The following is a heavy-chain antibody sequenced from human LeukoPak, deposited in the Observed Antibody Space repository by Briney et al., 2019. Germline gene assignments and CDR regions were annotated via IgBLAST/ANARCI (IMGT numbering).Heavy chain of an antibody. CDR1: GGSISSSSYY. D-gene: IGHD3-3*01. V-gene: IGHV4-39*01. CDR2: IYYSGST. CDR3: ARLNRSGYYTGRGGPFDY. Sequence: SETLSLTCSVSGGSISSSSYYWGWIRQPPGKGLERIGSIYYSGSTYYNPSLKSRVTISVDTSKNQFSLKLSSVTAADTAVYYCARLNRSGYYTGRGGPFDYWGQGTLVTVSS. J-gene: IGHJ4*02.